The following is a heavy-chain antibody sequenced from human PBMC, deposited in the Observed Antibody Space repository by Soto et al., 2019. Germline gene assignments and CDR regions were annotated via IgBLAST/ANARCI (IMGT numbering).Heavy chain of an antibody. J-gene: IGHJ3*02. CDR2: ISAYNGDT. D-gene: IGHD3-16*01. CDR1: GYTFTNYG. V-gene: IGHV1-18*01. Sequence: ASVKVSCKASGYTFTNYGIVWVRQAPGQGLEWMGWISAYNGDTDYAQKLQGRVTMTTDTSTTTTYMELRSLRSDDTAVYYCAKVWGPGKPIDAFDIWGQGKMVTVSS. CDR3: AKVWGPGKPIDAFDI.